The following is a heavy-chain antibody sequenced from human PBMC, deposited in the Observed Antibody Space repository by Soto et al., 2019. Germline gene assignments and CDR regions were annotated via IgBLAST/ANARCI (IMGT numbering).Heavy chain of an antibody. J-gene: IGHJ4*02. V-gene: IGHV3-74*01. CDR2: INSDGSTT. CDR3: ARAPYPVFDC. CDR1: GFTFSTYW. Sequence: GESLKISCAASGFTFSTYWMHWVRQAPGKGLVWVSRINSDGSTTSYADSVKGRFTISRDNAKNTLYLQMSSLRAEDTAVYYCARAPYPVFDCWGRGTLVTVPS.